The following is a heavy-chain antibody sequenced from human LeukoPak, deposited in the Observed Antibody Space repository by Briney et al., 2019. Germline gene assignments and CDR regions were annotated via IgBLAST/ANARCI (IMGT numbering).Heavy chain of an antibody. Sequence: GGSLRLSCAASGFTFSYYAMSWVRQAPGKGLELVANIKQDRSEKYYVDSVKGRFTISRDNAKNSLYLQMNSLRAEDTAVYYCARSAPPYYDILTGYSRGSFDYWGQGTLVTVSS. J-gene: IGHJ4*02. CDR2: IKQDRSEK. CDR1: GFTFSYYA. V-gene: IGHV3-7*01. D-gene: IGHD3-9*01. CDR3: ARSAPPYYDILTGYSRGSFDY.